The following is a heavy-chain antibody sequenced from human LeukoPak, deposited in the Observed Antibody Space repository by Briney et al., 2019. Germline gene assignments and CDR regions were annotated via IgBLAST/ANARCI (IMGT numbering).Heavy chain of an antibody. Sequence: GGSLRLSCAASGFTFSSYAMSWVRQAPGKGLGWVSAISGSGGSTYYADSVKGRFTISRDNSKNTLYLQMNSLRAEDTAVYYCAKALLWFGELYSPYWGQGTLVTVSS. CDR3: AKALLWFGELYSPY. V-gene: IGHV3-23*01. J-gene: IGHJ4*02. CDR2: ISGSGGST. D-gene: IGHD3-10*01. CDR1: GFTFSSYA.